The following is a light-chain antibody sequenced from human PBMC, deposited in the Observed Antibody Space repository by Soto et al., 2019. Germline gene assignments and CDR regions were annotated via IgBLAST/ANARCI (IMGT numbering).Light chain of an antibody. CDR3: QQRSNWPPIT. J-gene: IGKJ5*01. V-gene: IGKV3-11*01. CDR1: QSVSRY. Sequence: EIVLTQSPATLSLCPGERATLSCRASQSVSRYLAWYQQKPGQAPRLLIYDASNRATGIPARFSGSGSGTDFTLTTSSLDPADFAVYYGQQRSNWPPITFGQGTRLEIK. CDR2: DAS.